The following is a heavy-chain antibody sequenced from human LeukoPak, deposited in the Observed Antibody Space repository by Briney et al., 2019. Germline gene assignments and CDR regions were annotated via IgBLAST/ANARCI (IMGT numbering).Heavy chain of an antibody. CDR1: GFTFSSYG. CDR2: ISWDGGST. D-gene: IGHD4-17*01. J-gene: IGHJ4*02. CDR3: AKDLYGETGY. V-gene: IGHV3-43*01. Sequence: GGSLRLSCAASGFTFSSYGMSWVRQAPGKGLEWVSLISWDGGSTYYADSVKGRFTISRDNSKNSLYLQMNSLRTEDTALYYCAKDLYGETGYWGQGTLVTVSS.